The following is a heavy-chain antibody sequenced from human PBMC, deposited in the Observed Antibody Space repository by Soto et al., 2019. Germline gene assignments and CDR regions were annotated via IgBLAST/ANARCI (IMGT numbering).Heavy chain of an antibody. J-gene: IGHJ4*02. CDR3: ARDPGYYYDSSGYPIDV. V-gene: IGHV4-31*03. CDR1: GGSISSGGYY. Sequence: QVQLQESGPGLVKPSQTLSLTCTVSGGSISSGGYYWSWIRQHPGKGLEWIGYIYYSGSTYYNPSLKGRVTKSVDTSKNQFSLKLSSVTAADTVVYYCARDPGYYYDSSGYPIDVWGQGTLVTVSS. D-gene: IGHD3-22*01. CDR2: IYYSGST.